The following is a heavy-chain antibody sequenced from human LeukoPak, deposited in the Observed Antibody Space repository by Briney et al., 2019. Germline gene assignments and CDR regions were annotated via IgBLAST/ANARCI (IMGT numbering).Heavy chain of an antibody. D-gene: IGHD5-12*01. CDR3: ARQSVRGYSGYDLDY. V-gene: IGHV5-51*01. Sequence: KVSCKASGYTFTGYYMHWVRQMPGKGLEWMEIIYPGDSDTRYSPSFQGQVTVSADKSISTAYLQWSSLKASDTAMYYCARQSVRGYSGYDLDYWGQGTLVTVSS. J-gene: IGHJ4*02. CDR1: GYTFTGYY. CDR2: IYPGDSDT.